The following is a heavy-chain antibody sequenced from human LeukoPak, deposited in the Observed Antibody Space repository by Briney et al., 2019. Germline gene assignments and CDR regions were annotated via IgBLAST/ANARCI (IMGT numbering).Heavy chain of an antibody. CDR3: ARHGGWCSSTSCHNWFDP. J-gene: IGHJ5*02. V-gene: IGHV4-34*01. D-gene: IGHD2-2*01. Sequence: PSETLSLTCAVYGGSFSGYYWSWIRQPPGKGLEWIGEINHSGSTNYNPSLKSRVTISVDTSKNQFSLKLSSVTAADAAVYYCARHGGWCSSTSCHNWFDPWGQGTLVTVSS. CDR2: INHSGST. CDR1: GGSFSGYY.